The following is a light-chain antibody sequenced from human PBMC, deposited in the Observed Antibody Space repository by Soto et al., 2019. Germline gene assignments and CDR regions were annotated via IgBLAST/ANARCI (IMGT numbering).Light chain of an antibody. V-gene: IGKV3-15*01. CDR1: QSVSSN. J-gene: IGKJ1*01. Sequence: EIVMTQSPATPSVSPGERATLSCRASQSVSSNLAWYQQKPGQAPRLLIYGASTRATGIPARFSGSGSGTEFTLTISSLQSEDFAVYYCLQYNNWPQTFGQGTKVEIK. CDR3: LQYNNWPQT. CDR2: GAS.